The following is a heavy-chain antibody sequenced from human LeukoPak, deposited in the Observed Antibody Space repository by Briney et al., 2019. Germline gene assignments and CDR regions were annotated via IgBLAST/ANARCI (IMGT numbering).Heavy chain of an antibody. D-gene: IGHD2/OR15-2a*01. Sequence: GRSLRLSCVTTGFTFSKYGMHWVRQAPGKGLEWVAVISYDGNNKYYADSVKGRFTISRDNSKNTLYLQMNSLRAEDTAVYYCATSPLWGYAFDIWGQGTMVTVSS. J-gene: IGHJ3*02. V-gene: IGHV3-30*03. CDR2: ISYDGNNK. CDR3: ATSPLWGYAFDI. CDR1: GFTFSKYG.